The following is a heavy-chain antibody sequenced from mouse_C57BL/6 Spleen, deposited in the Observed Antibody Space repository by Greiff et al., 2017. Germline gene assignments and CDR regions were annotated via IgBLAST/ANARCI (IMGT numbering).Heavy chain of an antibody. J-gene: IGHJ1*03. CDR3: ARRGLWSSYWYFDV. CDR2: IDPSDSYT. CDR1: GYTFTSYW. Sequence: QVQLQQPGAELVRPGTSVKLSCKASGYTFTSYWMYWVKQRPGQGLEWIGVIDPSDSYTNYNQKFKGKATLTVDTSSSTAYLQLSSLTSEDSAVYYCARRGLWSSYWYFDVWGTGTTVTVSS. V-gene: IGHV1-59*01. D-gene: IGHD1-1*02.